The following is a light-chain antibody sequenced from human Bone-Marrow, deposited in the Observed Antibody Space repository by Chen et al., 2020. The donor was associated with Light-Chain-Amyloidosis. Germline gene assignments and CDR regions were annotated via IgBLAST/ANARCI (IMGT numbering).Light chain of an antibody. CDR3: QSADSSGTYVE. V-gene: IGLV3-25*03. J-gene: IGLJ2*01. CDR2: KDT. Sequence: SFELTQPPSVSVSPGQTATITCYGDELPKQDACWDQQKPGQAPVLMIFKDTERPSGIPERFSGSSSGTTVTLTISGVQAEDEADYYCQSADSSGTYVEFGGGTKLTVL. CDR1: ELPKQD.